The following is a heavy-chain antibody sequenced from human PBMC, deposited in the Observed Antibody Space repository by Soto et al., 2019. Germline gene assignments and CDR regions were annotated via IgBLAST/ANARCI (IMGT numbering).Heavy chain of an antibody. CDR1: GGTFSSYA. CDR3: ARARTAPYYYDSSGYSH. J-gene: IGHJ4*02. D-gene: IGHD3-22*01. CDR2: IIPIFGTA. V-gene: IGHV1-69*13. Sequence: SVKVSCKASGGTFSSYAISWVRQAPGQGLEWMGGIIPIFGTANYAQKFQGRVTITADESTSTAYMGLSSLRSEDTAVYYCARARTAPYYYDSSGYSHWGQGTLVTVSS.